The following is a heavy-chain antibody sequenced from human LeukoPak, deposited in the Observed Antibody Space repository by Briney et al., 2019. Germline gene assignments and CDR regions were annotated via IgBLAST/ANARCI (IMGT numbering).Heavy chain of an antibody. Sequence: PGVSLRLSCTASRFTYSICAMSWLRQAPGGGLVWVSTISHTGGSTHYADSVKGRFTISRDNSKNTVYLQVNTVRADDTAVYYCAKANSGSYLDYFDSWGQGTLVTVSS. CDR1: RFTYSICA. CDR2: ISHTGGST. D-gene: IGHD1-26*01. J-gene: IGHJ4*02. V-gene: IGHV3-23*01. CDR3: AKANSGSYLDYFDS.